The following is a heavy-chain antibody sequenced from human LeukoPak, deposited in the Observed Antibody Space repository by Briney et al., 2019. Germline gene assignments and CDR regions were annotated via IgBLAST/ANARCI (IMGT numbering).Heavy chain of an antibody. Sequence: GGSLRLSCAASGFTFSSYWMSRVRQAPGKGLEWVANIKQDGSEKYYVDSVKGRFTISRDNAKNSLYLQMNSLRAEGTAVYYCASVSGDGDYVGYRGQGTLVTVSS. V-gene: IGHV3-7*01. CDR1: GFTFSSYW. J-gene: IGHJ4*02. CDR2: IKQDGSEK. CDR3: ASVSGDGDYVGY. D-gene: IGHD2-21*02.